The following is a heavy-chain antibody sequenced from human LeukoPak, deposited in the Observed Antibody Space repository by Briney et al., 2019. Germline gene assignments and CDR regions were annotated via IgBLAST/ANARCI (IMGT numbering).Heavy chain of an antibody. Sequence: GGSLRLSCAASGFTFSSYGMHWVRQAPGKGLEWVAVIWYDGSNKYYADSVKGRFTISRDNSKNTLYLQMNSLRAEDTAVYYCARDVLAPYYYYGMDVWGQGTTVTVSS. V-gene: IGHV3-33*01. CDR3: ARDVLAPYYYYGMDV. J-gene: IGHJ6*02. CDR1: GFTFSSYG. CDR2: IWYDGSNK.